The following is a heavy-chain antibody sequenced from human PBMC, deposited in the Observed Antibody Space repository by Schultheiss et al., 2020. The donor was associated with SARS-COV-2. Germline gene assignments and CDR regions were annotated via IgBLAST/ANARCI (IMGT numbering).Heavy chain of an antibody. CDR1: GFTFSDYY. D-gene: IGHD6-13*01. V-gene: IGHV3-23*01. CDR3: ARASRAQQLVNYGMDV. CDR2: ISGSGGST. J-gene: IGHJ6*02. Sequence: GGSLRLSCAASGFTFSDYYMSWVRQAPGKGLEWVSAISGSGGSTYYADSVKGRFTISRDNSKNTLYLQMNSLRAEDTAVYYCARASRAQQLVNYGMDVWGQGTTVTVSS.